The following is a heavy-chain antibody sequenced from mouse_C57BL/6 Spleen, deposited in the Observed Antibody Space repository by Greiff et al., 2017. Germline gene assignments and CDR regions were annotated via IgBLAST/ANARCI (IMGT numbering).Heavy chain of an antibody. D-gene: IGHD2-5*01. Sequence: EVKLMESEGGLVQPGSSMKLSCTASGFTFSDYYLAWVRQVPEKGLEWVANINYDGSSTYYLDSLKSRFIISRDNAKNILYLQMSSLKSEDTATYYCAREDSNYDYFDYWGQGTTLPVSS. J-gene: IGHJ2*01. V-gene: IGHV5-16*01. CDR1: GFTFSDYY. CDR2: INYDGSST. CDR3: AREDSNYDYFDY.